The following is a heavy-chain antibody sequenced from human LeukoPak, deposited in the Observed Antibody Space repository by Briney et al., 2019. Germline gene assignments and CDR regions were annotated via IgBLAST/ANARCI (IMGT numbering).Heavy chain of an antibody. CDR2: INPNSGGT. D-gene: IGHD4-17*01. J-gene: IGHJ6*03. V-gene: IGHV1-2*02. CDR3: ARDKTTVTTFYYYYMDV. CDR1: GYTFTGYY. Sequence: ASVKVSCKASGYTFTGYYMHWVRQAPGQGLEWMGWINPNSGGTNYAQKFQGRVTTTRDTSISTAYMELSRLRSDDTAVYYCARDKTTVTTFYYYYMDVWGKGTTVTVSS.